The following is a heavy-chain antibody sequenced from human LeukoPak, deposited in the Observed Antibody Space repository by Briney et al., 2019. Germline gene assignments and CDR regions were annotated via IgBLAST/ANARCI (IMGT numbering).Heavy chain of an antibody. CDR1: GFTFSTYN. Sequence: GGSLRLSCAASGFTFSTYNMNWVRQAPGKGLEWVSSITSGGGYTYYTDSVKGRFTTSRDNAKNSLSLRLDSLRAEDTAVYYCARGHYDVLTSSYKWTPDYWGQGTLVTVSS. V-gene: IGHV3-21*06. CDR3: ARGHYDVLTSSYKWTPDY. J-gene: IGHJ4*02. CDR2: ITSGGGYT. D-gene: IGHD3-9*01.